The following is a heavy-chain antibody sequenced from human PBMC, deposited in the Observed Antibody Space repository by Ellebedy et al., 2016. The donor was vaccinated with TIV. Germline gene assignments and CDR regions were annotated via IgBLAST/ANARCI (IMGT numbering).Heavy chain of an antibody. CDR2: INAGNGNT. V-gene: IGHV1-3*01. CDR1: GYTFTTYA. CDR3: AKQGGYSYGSPFDY. Sequence: AASVKVSCKASGYTFTTYAMNWVRQAPGQRLEWMAWINAGNGNTKYSQKFQGRVTITRDTSATTVYMELTSLRSEDTAVYYCAKQGGYSYGSPFDYWGQGTLVTVSS. J-gene: IGHJ4*02. D-gene: IGHD5-18*01.